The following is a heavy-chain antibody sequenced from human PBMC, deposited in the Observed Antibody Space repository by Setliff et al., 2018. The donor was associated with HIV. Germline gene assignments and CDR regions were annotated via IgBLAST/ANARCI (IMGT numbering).Heavy chain of an antibody. J-gene: IGHJ4*02. V-gene: IGHV4-38-2*01. CDR2: IYHSGSS. CDR1: GYSISSGYY. Sequence: SETLSLTCAVSGYSISSGYYWGWIRQPPGKGLEWIGSIYHSGSSYYNPSLKSRVTISVDTSKNQLSLKLSSVTAADTAVYYCARLPGYSYGPFDYWGQGTLVTVSS. CDR3: ARLPGYSYGPFDY. D-gene: IGHD5-18*01.